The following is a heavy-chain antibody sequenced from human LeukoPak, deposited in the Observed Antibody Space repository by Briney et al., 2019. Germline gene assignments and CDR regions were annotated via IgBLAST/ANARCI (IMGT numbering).Heavy chain of an antibody. CDR2: ISGSGGST. J-gene: IGHJ4*02. CDR1: GFTFSSYA. CDR3: AKPPNSGYDLYFDY. D-gene: IGHD5-12*01. Sequence: PGGSLRLSCAASGFTFSSYAMSWVRQAPGKGLEWVSAISGSGGSTYYADSVKGRSTISRDNSKNTLYLQMNSLRAEDTAVYYCAKPPNSGYDLYFDYWGQGTLVTVSS. V-gene: IGHV3-23*01.